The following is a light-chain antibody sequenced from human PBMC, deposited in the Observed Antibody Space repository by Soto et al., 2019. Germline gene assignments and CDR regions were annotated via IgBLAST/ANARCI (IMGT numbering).Light chain of an antibody. CDR3: QHYGSSPIS. J-gene: IGKJ5*01. Sequence: EIVLMQSPGTMSLSPGERATLSCRASHSISGSSLAWYQQKPGQAPRVLIYVASRRATGIPDRFSGSGSGADFTLSISRLDPEDFAVYFCQHYGSSPISVGQGTRLDMK. V-gene: IGKV3-20*01. CDR2: VAS. CDR1: HSISGSS.